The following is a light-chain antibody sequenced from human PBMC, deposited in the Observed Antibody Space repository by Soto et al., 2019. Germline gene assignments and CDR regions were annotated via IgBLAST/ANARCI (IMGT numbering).Light chain of an antibody. CDR1: QSISDT. CDR3: QQYNEWPFT. Sequence: EIVMTQSPATLSVSPGGRATLSCRASQSISDTLAWYQQKPGQAPRLLIYGASTRATGFPARFSGSGSGTDFTLTISSLQSEDFAVYYCQQYNEWPFTFGPGTKVDIK. V-gene: IGKV3-15*01. J-gene: IGKJ3*01. CDR2: GAS.